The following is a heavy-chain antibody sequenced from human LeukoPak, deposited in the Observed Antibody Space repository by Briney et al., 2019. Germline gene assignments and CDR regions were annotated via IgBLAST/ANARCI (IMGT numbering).Heavy chain of an antibody. V-gene: IGHV3-23*01. CDR2: ISGSGGST. CDR3: ARDLLKSGDYFDY. Sequence: GGSLRLSCAASGFTFSSYGMSWVRQAPGKGLEWVSAISGSGGSTYYADSVKGRFTISRDNAKNSLYLQMNSLRAEDTAVYYCARDLLKSGDYFDYWGQGTLVTVSS. J-gene: IGHJ4*02. CDR1: GFTFSSYG. D-gene: IGHD2-8*02.